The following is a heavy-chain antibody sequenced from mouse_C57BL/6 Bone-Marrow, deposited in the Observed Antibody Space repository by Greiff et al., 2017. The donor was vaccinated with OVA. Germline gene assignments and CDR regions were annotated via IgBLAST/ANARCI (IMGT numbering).Heavy chain of an antibody. Sequence: EVKLMESGGGLVKPGGSLKLSCAASGFTFSDYGMHWVRQAPEKGLEWVAYISSGSSTLYYADKVKGRFTISRDNAKNTLFMQMTSLRSEDTAMYYCATYGSSYGFDYWGQGTTLTVSS. CDR3: ATYGSSYGFDY. CDR1: GFTFSDYG. V-gene: IGHV5-17*01. D-gene: IGHD1-1*01. CDR2: ISSGSSTL. J-gene: IGHJ2*01.